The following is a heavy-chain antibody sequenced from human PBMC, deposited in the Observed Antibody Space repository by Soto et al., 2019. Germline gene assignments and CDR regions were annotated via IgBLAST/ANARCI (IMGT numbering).Heavy chain of an antibody. CDR2: MYYSGVT. Sequence: TLSLTCTVSAGSISSGGYYWSWIRQDPGKGLEWIGYMYYSGVTYYNPSLKSRFTISVDTSKNQFSLKLNSVTAADTAVYYCARVGRYYDSGVWGGYFEYWGQGTLVTVSS. V-gene: IGHV4-31*03. CDR3: ARVGRYYDSGVWGGYFEY. D-gene: IGHD3-22*01. J-gene: IGHJ4*02. CDR1: AGSISSGGYY.